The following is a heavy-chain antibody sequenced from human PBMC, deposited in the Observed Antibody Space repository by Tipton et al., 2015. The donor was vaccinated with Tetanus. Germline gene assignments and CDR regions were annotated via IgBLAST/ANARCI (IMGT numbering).Heavy chain of an antibody. Sequence: TLSLTCSVSGGSITSDNHYWNWIRQPPGKGLEWIGYVYYTGSTNHNPSLKSRVTISMDRSKNQISLQLTSVTAADTAIYYCARALKQGANWFDPWGQGTLVTVSS. D-gene: IGHD3-16*01. CDR3: ARALKQGANWFDP. J-gene: IGHJ5*02. V-gene: IGHV4-61*01. CDR2: VYYTGST. CDR1: GGSITSDNHY.